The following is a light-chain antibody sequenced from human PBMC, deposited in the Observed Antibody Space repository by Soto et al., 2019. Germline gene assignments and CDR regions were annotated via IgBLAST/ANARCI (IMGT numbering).Light chain of an antibody. J-gene: IGKJ4*01. CDR2: GAS. V-gene: IGKV3-15*01. CDR3: QQYNNWPLT. Sequence: EIVMTQSPATLAVSPWERATLSCRASQSVSSNFAWYQQKPGQAPRLLIYGASTRATGIPARFSGSGSGTEFTLTISSLQSEDFAVYYCQQYNNWPLTFGGGTKV. CDR1: QSVSSN.